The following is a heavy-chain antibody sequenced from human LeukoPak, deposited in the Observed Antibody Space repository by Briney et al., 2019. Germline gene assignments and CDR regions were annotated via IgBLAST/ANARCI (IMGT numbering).Heavy chain of an antibody. CDR1: GYTFTNYH. D-gene: IGHD5-12*01. Sequence: ASVKVSCKASGYTFTNYHMHWVRQAPGQGLEWMGRIYPSSGGTNYAQKFQGRITLTTDTSISTAYMELSRLRSDDTAVYYCARDHGGYGPLFDYWGQGTLVTVSS. CDR2: IYPSSGGT. V-gene: IGHV1-2*06. J-gene: IGHJ4*02. CDR3: ARDHGGYGPLFDY.